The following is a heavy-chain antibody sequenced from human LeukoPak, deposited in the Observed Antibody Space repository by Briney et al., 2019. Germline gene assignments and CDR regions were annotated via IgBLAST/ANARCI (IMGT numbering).Heavy chain of an antibody. V-gene: IGHV3-23*01. CDR3: ANGAHPDSSHYYFDY. CDR2: ITGRGVRT. J-gene: IGHJ4*02. D-gene: IGHD2-2*01. CDR1: GFAFSRYG. Sequence: GRSLSPSCAASGFAFSRYGMSWVRQSDGKGREWVSAITGRGVRTYNGDSVKGRFTISRDTSKNTVYLQMNSLRGDDTAVYYCANGAHPDSSHYYFDYWGQGALVTVSS.